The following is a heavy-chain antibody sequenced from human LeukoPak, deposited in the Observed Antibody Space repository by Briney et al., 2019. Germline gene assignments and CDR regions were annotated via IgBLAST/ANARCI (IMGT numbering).Heavy chain of an antibody. V-gene: IGHV5-51*01. CDR2: IYPGDSDT. CDR1: GXSFTSYW. Sequence: GESLKISCKGSGXSFTSYWSGWVRQMPGKGLGWMGIIYPGDSDTRYSPSFQGQFTISADKSISTAYLQWSSLKSSDTAMYYCARQSVKGAYDYTSSFDYWGQGTLVTVSS. D-gene: IGHD5-12*01. J-gene: IGHJ4*02. CDR3: ARQSVKGAYDYTSSFDY.